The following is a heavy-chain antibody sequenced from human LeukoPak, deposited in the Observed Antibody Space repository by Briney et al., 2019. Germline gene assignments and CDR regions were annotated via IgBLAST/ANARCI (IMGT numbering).Heavy chain of an antibody. CDR3: VKSNGYGLIDI. J-gene: IGHJ3*02. D-gene: IGHD3-22*01. Sequence: SETLSLTCTVSGGSISSYYWSWIRQPPGKALEWIGNIFYSGSTYHSPSLKSRVTISLDTSRNQFSLKLNSVTAADTAVYYCVKSNGYGLIDIWGQGTMVTVSS. CDR2: IFYSGST. V-gene: IGHV4-59*12. CDR1: GGSISSYY.